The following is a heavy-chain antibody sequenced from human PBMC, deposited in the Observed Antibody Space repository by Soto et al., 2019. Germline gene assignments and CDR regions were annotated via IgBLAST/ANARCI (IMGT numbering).Heavy chain of an antibody. D-gene: IGHD5-12*01. CDR1: GGSISSYY. CDR3: ARHDRLVATTLFDY. CDR2: IYYSGST. V-gene: IGHV4-59*08. J-gene: IGHJ4*02. Sequence: PSETLSLTYTVSGGSISSYYWSWIRQPPGKGLEWIGYIYYSGSTNYNPSLKSRVTISVDTSKNQFSLKLSSVTAADTAVYYCARHDRLVATTLFDYWGQGTLVTVSS.